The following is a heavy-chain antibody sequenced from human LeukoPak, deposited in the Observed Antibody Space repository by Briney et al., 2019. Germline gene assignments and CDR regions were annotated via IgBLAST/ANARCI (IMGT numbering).Heavy chain of an antibody. V-gene: IGHV4-39*01. CDR2: IYYSGST. D-gene: IGHD1-1*01. Sequence: MPSETLSLTCTVSGGSISSSSYYWGWIRQPPGKGLEWIGSIYYSGSTYYNPSLKSRVTISVDTSKNQFSLKLSSVTAADTAVYSCARQTGTVYYYYYYMDVWGKGTTVTISS. CDR1: GGSISSSSYY. J-gene: IGHJ6*03. CDR3: ARQTGTVYYYYYYMDV.